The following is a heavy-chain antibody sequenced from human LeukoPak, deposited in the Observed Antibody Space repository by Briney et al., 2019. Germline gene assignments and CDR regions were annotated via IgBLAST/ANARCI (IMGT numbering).Heavy chain of an antibody. CDR2: IIPILGIA. Sequence: ASVKVSCKASGGTFSSYAISWVRQAPGQGLEWMGRIIPILGIANYAQKFQGRVTITADKSTSTGYMELSSLRSEDTAVYYCARDLAMAPADYWGQGTLVTVSS. J-gene: IGHJ4*02. CDR1: GGTFSSYA. V-gene: IGHV1-69*04. D-gene: IGHD5-18*01. CDR3: ARDLAMAPADY.